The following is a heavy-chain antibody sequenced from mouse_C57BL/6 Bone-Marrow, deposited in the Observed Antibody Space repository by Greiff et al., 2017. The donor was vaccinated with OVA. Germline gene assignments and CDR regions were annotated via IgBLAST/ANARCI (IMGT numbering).Heavy chain of an antibody. CDR2: SRNKANDYTT. CDR3: ARDGDGTGYFDY. V-gene: IGHV7-1*01. Sequence: EVKVVDSGGGLVQSGRSLRLSCATSGFTFSDFYMEWVRQAPGKGLEWIAASRNKANDYTTEYSASVKGRFIVSRDTSQSILYLQMNALRAEDTAIYYCARDGDGTGYFDYWGQGTTLTVSS. D-gene: IGHD4-1*01. CDR1: GFTFSDFY. J-gene: IGHJ2*01.